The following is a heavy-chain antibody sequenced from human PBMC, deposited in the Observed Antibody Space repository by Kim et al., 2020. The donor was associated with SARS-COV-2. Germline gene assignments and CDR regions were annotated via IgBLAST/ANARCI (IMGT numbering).Heavy chain of an antibody. CDR1: GYNFNTHW. CDR2: IYPGDSDT. J-gene: IGHJ6*02. V-gene: IGHV5-51*07. CDR3: ARSGNGLDV. Sequence: GESLKISCKGSGYNFNTHWIAWVHQMPGKGLEWMGMIYPGDSDTRYSPSFQGQVTMSADGSISTAYLQWSSLKASDTAMYFCARSGNGLDVWGQGTTVTTSS. D-gene: IGHD1-26*01.